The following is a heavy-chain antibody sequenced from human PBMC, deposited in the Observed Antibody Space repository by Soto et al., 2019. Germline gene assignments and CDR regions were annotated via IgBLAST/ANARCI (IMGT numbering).Heavy chain of an antibody. CDR1: GYTFTSYG. D-gene: IGHD3-10*01. CDR2: ISAYNGNT. J-gene: IGHJ4*02. Sequence: QVQLVQSGAEVKKPGASVKVSCKASGYTFTSYGISWVRQAPGQGLEWMGWISAYNGNTNYAQKLQGRVTMTTDTSTSTAYKELRSLRSDDTAVYYCARDPLNYYGSGSPLDYWGQGTLVTVSS. V-gene: IGHV1-18*01. CDR3: ARDPLNYYGSGSPLDY.